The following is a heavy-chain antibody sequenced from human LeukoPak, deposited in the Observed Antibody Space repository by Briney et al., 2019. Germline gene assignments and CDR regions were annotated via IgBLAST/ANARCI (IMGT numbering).Heavy chain of an antibody. Sequence: GGSLRLSCAASGFTFSSYAMSWVRQAPGKGLEWVSAISGSGGSTYYADSVKGRFTISRDNSKNTLYLQMNSLRAEDTAVYYCAKGGYYDSSGYYGSESREFDYWGQGTLVTVSS. J-gene: IGHJ4*02. CDR2: ISGSGGST. CDR1: GFTFSSYA. CDR3: AKGGYYDSSGYYGSESREFDY. D-gene: IGHD3-22*01. V-gene: IGHV3-23*01.